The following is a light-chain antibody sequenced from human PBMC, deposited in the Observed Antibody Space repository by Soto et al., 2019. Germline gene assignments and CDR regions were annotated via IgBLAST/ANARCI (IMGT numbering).Light chain of an antibody. Sequence: IAVTQTKLSLPVTPGEPASISCRSSQSLLHINGYNYLAWYLQKPGQSPQLLIYWASTRASGVPDRFSGSGSGTEFTLNISRLEAEDFGVYYCMQYLHWPSTFGEGTKVDI. CDR2: WAS. J-gene: IGKJ4*01. V-gene: IGKV2-28*01. CDR1: QSLLHINGYNY. CDR3: MQYLHWPST.